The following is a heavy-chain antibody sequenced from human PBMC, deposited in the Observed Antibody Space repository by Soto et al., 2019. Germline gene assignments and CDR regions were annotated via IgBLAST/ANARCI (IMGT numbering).Heavy chain of an antibody. CDR2: VTRSSSSM. CDR1: GFTFNRYS. J-gene: IGHJ4*02. Sequence: EVQLVESGGGLVKPGGSLRLSCAASGFTFNRYSMNWVRQAPGKGLEWVSSVTRSSSSMLYADSVKGRFTISSDDAKDSLFLQMNSLRADDTAVYYCAREADFASSGYVLDYWGQGTLVTVSS. D-gene: IGHD3-22*01. V-gene: IGHV3-21*02. CDR3: AREADFASSGYVLDY.